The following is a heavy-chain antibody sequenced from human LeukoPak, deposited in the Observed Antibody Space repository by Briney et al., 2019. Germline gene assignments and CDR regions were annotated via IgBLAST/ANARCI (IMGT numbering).Heavy chain of an antibody. D-gene: IGHD2-2*02. CDR3: ATSDRQFCSPSSCYMPLDF. CDR1: GHTLSEVS. V-gene: IGHV1-24*01. J-gene: IGHJ4*02. CDR2: FDPRGGET. Sequence: ASVKVSCKVSGHTLSEVSMHWVRQAPGHGLEWVGGFDPRGGETVLAQKFKGRVTLTEDTSADTSSIELRSLRAEDTAVYYCATSDRQFCSPSSCYMPLDFWGRGTLVTVSS.